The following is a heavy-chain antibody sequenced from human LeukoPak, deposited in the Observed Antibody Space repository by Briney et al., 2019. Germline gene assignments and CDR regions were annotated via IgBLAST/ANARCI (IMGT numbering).Heavy chain of an antibody. D-gene: IGHD4-23*01. CDR2: INTDGSST. J-gene: IGHJ1*01. CDR1: GFTFSSYW. V-gene: IGHV3-74*03. CDR3: YGGNAEH. Sequence: GGSLRLSCAASGFTFSSYWMHWVRQAPGKGLMWVSGINTDGSSTMYADSVKGRFTISRDNAKNTLYLQMNSLRGEDTAVYHCYGGNAEHWGQGTLLTVSS.